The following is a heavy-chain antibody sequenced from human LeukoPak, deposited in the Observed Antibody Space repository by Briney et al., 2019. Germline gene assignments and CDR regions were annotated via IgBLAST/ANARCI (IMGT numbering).Heavy chain of an antibody. CDR2: IHPNSGVT. V-gene: IGHV1-2*02. D-gene: IGHD3-3*01. CDR1: GYTFNDYY. Sequence: PRASVKVSCKASGYTFNDYYMQWVRQAPGQGPEWMGWIHPNSGVTHYAVKLRGRVTMTRDTSISTADMELSRLTSDDTAVYYCARELFGEVLPAKASDPWGQGTLVTVSS. J-gene: IGHJ5*02. CDR3: ARELFGEVLPAKASDP.